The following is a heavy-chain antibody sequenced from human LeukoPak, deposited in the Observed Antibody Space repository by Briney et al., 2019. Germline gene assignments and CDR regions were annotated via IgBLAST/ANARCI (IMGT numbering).Heavy chain of an antibody. Sequence: GPSLRLSCEPSGFPFSSYWMLSVSQAPGKGLVWVSRISGDGTTKTYADFVRGRFTISRDNTKNILYLQMNSLRVEDTAIYFCSRSQFDYWGQGVLVTVSS. CDR2: ISGDGTTK. CDR1: GFPFSSYW. CDR3: SRSQFDY. V-gene: IGHV3-74*03. J-gene: IGHJ4*02.